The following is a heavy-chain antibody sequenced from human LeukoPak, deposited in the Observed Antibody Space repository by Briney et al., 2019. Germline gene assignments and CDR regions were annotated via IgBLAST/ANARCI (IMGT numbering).Heavy chain of an antibody. Sequence: PSETLSLTCTVSGGSISSSSYYWGWIRQPPGKGLEWIGSIYYSGSTYYNPSRKSRVTISVDTSKNQFFLKLTSVTAADTAVYYCARRKRDGYNWYFDYWGQGTLVTVSS. CDR3: ARRKRDGYNWYFDY. V-gene: IGHV4-39*01. CDR1: GGSISSSSYY. D-gene: IGHD5-24*01. CDR2: IYYSGST. J-gene: IGHJ4*02.